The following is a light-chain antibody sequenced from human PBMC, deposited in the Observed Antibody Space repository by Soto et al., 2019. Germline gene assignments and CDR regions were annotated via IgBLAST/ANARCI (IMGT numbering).Light chain of an antibody. Sequence: NFMLTQPHSVSESPGKTVTISCTRSSGSIGSKYVHWYQQRPGSSPTTVIYENSQRPSGVPDRFSGSIDSASNSASLTISGLQTEDEADYYCQSYDTNNWVFGGGTKLTV. CDR1: SGSIGSKY. V-gene: IGLV6-57*01. CDR3: QSYDTNNWV. CDR2: ENS. J-gene: IGLJ3*02.